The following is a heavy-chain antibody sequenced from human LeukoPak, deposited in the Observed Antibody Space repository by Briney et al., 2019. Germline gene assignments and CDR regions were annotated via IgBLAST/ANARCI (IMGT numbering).Heavy chain of an antibody. Sequence: GGSLRLSCAASGFTFSSYWMSWVRQAPGKGLEWVAFIRYDGSNKYYADSVKGRFTISRDNSKNTLYLQMNSLRAEDTAVYYCARHRGSFFVNAFDIWGQGTMVTVSS. J-gene: IGHJ3*02. D-gene: IGHD1-26*01. V-gene: IGHV3-30*02. CDR1: GFTFSSYW. CDR3: ARHRGSFFVNAFDI. CDR2: IRYDGSNK.